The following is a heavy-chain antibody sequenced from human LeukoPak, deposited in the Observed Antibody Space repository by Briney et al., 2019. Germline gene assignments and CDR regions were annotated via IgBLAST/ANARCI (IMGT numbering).Heavy chain of an antibody. CDR3: TTPLYYDFWSGYSSTSIDY. CDR2: IKSKTDGGTT. V-gene: IGHV3-15*01. D-gene: IGHD3-3*01. CDR1: GFTFSNAW. Sequence: PGGSLRLSCAASGFTFSNAWMSWVRQAPGKGLEWVGRIKSKTDGGTTDYAAPVKGRFTISRDDSKNTLYLQMNSLKTEDTAVYYCTTPLYYDFWSGYSSTSIDYWGQGTLVTVSS. J-gene: IGHJ4*02.